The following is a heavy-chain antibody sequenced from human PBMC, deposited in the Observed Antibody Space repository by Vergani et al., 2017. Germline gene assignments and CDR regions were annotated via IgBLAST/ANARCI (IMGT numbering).Heavy chain of an antibody. CDR3: ARGHSSGWSNLFDY. Sequence: QVQLQQWGAGLLKTSETLSLTCAVYGGSFSGYYWSWFRQPPGKGLVWSGEINHIGSTNYNPSLKSRVTISVDTSKHQFSLKLSSVTAAATAVYYCARGHSSGWSNLFDYGGQGTLVTLSS. V-gene: IGHV4-34*01. D-gene: IGHD6-19*01. CDR1: GGSFSGYY. J-gene: IGHJ4*02. CDR2: INHIGST.